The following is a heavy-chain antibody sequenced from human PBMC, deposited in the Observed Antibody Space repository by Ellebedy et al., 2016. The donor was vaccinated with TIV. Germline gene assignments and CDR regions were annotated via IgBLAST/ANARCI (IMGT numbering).Heavy chain of an antibody. J-gene: IGHJ4*02. CDR3: AREKSGHKWNDGFDS. V-gene: IGHV3-21*01. CDR1: GFTFSDYS. D-gene: IGHD1-1*01. Sequence: PGGSLRLSCAASGFTFSDYSMNWVRQAPGKGLPWVSSLSSSGNYRYHGDSVKGLFTISRDNAKNSLYLQMNSLRAEDPAVYYCAREKSGHKWNDGFDSWGQGTLVTVSS. CDR2: LSSSGNYR.